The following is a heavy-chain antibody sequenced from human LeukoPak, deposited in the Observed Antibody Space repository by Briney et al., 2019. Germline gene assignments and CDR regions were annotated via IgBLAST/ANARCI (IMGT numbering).Heavy chain of an antibody. Sequence: SETLSLTCTVSGGSISSYYWSWIRQPAGKGLEWIGRIYTSGSTNYNPSLKSRVAMSVDTSKNQFSLKLSSVTAADMAVYYCARVSEGQYGGYYFDYWGQGTLVTVSS. CDR2: IYTSGST. CDR3: ARVSEGQYGGYYFDY. V-gene: IGHV4-4*07. CDR1: GGSISSYY. D-gene: IGHD3-10*01. J-gene: IGHJ4*02.